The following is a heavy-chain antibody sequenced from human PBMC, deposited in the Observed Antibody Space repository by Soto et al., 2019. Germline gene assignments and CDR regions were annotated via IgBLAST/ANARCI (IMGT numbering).Heavy chain of an antibody. CDR2: MNPNSGNT. Sequence: ASVKVSCKASGYTFTSYDINWVRQATGQGLEWMGWMNPNSGNTGYAQKFQGRVTMTRNTSISTAYMELSSLRAEDTAVYYCARDRDSSSAPDFFAYWGRGTLVTVSS. J-gene: IGHJ4*02. V-gene: IGHV1-8*01. CDR3: ARDRDSSSAPDFFAY. D-gene: IGHD6-6*01. CDR1: GYTFTSYD.